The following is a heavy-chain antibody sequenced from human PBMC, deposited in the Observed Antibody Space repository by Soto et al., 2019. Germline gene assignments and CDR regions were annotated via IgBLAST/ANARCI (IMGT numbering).Heavy chain of an antibody. CDR2: IKSKTDGGTT. CDR1: GFTFTNAW. J-gene: IGHJ6*02. Sequence: PGGSLRLSCAASGFTFTNAWMSWVRQAPGKGLEWVARIKSKTDGGTTDYATPVKGRFTISRDDSKNTLYLQMSSLKTEDTAVYYCTSTAFGYYYYYGMDVWGQGTTVTVSS. D-gene: IGHD2-2*01. V-gene: IGHV3-15*01. CDR3: TSTAFGYYYYYGMDV.